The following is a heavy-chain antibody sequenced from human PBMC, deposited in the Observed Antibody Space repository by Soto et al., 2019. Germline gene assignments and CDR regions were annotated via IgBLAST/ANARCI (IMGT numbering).Heavy chain of an antibody. CDR2: IGTSGKTI. CDR1: GFTFSRYE. J-gene: IGHJ6*02. CDR3: ARDPAIYSGNFDYGLDV. V-gene: IGHV3-48*03. Sequence: GGSLRLSCAVSGFTFSRYEMNWVRQAPGKGLEWVSYIGTSGKTIYYADSVRGRFTISRDNAKNSLYLQMNSLRAEDTAVYYCARDPAIYSGNFDYGLDVWGQGTTVTVSS. D-gene: IGHD4-4*01.